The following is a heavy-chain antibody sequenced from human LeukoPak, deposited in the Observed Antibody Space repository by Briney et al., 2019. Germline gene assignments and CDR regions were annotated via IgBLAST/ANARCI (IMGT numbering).Heavy chain of an antibody. CDR2: ISYDGSNK. Sequence: PGGSLRLSCTASGFTFSSYGMRWVRQAPGKGLEWVAVISYDGSNKYYADSVKGRFTIPRDNSKNTLYLQMNSLRAEDTAVYYCAKGFDYGGKEGFDYWGQGTLVTVSS. CDR3: AKGFDYGGKEGFDY. J-gene: IGHJ4*02. CDR1: GFTFSSYG. V-gene: IGHV3-30*18. D-gene: IGHD4-23*01.